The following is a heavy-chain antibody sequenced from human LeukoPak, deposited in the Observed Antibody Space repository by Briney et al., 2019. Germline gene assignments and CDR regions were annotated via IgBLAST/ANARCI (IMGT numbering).Heavy chain of an antibody. Sequence: GGSLRLSCAASGFTFSRYSMNWVRQAPGKGLEWVSSISSSSSYIYYADSVKGRPTISRDNAKNSLSLQMNSLRAEDTAVYYCARGHSNYGDYFDYWGQGTLVTVSS. CDR2: ISSSSSYI. CDR1: GFTFSRYS. J-gene: IGHJ4*02. CDR3: ARGHSNYGDYFDY. D-gene: IGHD4-11*01. V-gene: IGHV3-21*01.